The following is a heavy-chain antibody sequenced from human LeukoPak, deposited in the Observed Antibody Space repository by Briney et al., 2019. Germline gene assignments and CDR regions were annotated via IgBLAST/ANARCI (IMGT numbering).Heavy chain of an antibody. V-gene: IGHV3-23*01. J-gene: IGHJ4*02. CDR3: AREGLGAAAGTFDY. D-gene: IGHD6-13*01. CDR1: GFTFSSYA. CDR2: ISGSGDNT. Sequence: QPGGSLRLSCAASGFTFSSYAMSWVRQAPGKGLAWVSIISGSGDNTDYADSVKGRFTISRDNSKNTLSLQMNSLRVEDTAVYYCAREGLGAAAGTFDYWGQGTLVTASS.